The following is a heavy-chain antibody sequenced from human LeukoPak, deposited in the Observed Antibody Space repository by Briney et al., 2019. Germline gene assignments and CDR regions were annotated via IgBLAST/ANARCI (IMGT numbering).Heavy chain of an antibody. Sequence: ASVKVSCKASGYNFTGYYLHWVRQAPGQGLEWMGWINPNTGGTNYAQKFQGRVTMTRDTSISTAYMELSRLRSDDTAVYYCARDLRGSYWAWGQGTLVTVSS. V-gene: IGHV1-2*02. J-gene: IGHJ5*02. CDR3: ARDLRGSYWA. D-gene: IGHD2-15*01. CDR2: INPNTGGT. CDR1: GYNFTGYY.